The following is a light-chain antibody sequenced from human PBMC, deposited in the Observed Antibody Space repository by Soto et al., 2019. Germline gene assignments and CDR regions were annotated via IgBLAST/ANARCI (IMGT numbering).Light chain of an antibody. V-gene: IGKV3-11*01. J-gene: IGKJ1*01. Sequence: ELVLTQSPATLPLSPGERATLSCRASQSISTYLAWYQHKPGQAPRLLMYEASNRATGVPLRFSGSRSGTDFTLTISSLEPEDFAVYYCQQETFGQGTKVEIK. CDR1: QSISTY. CDR2: EAS. CDR3: QQET.